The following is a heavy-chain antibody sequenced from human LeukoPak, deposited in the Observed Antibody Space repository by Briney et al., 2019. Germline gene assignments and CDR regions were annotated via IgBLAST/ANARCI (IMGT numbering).Heavy chain of an antibody. J-gene: IGHJ4*02. CDR3: ARGWGAARHLYFDY. V-gene: IGHV4-34*01. CDR1: GGSFSGYY. Sequence: SETLSLTCAVYGGSFSGYYWSWIRQPPGKGLAWIGEINHSGSTSYNPSLKSRVTISVDTPKNQFSLKLSSVTAADTAVYYCARGWGAARHLYFDYWGQGTLVTVSS. D-gene: IGHD6-6*01. CDR2: INHSGST.